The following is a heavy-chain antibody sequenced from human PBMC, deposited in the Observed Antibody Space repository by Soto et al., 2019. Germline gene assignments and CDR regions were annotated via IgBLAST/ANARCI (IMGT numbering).Heavy chain of an antibody. CDR2: INYRGST. CDR1: GGSFSDYY. Sequence: QVRLQQWGAGLLKPSETLSLTCAVFGGSFSDYYWSWIRQTPGKGLEWIGEINYRGSTAYNPSLKSSLTLSVDTSKSQFSLNLTSVTAADTAVYYCACLCGSHRLDVWGQGALVTVSS. V-gene: IGHV4-34*02. D-gene: IGHD3-16*02. J-gene: IGHJ4*02. CDR3: ACLCGSHRLDV.